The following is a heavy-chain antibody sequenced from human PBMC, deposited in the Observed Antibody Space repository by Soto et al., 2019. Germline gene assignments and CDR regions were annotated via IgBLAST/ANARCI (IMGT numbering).Heavy chain of an antibody. Sequence: QVQLVQSGAEVKKPGSSVKVSCKASGGTFSSYAISWVRQAPGQGLEWMGGIIPNFGTANYAQKFQGRVTITADESTSTAYMELSSLRSEDTAVYYCARDLGCSSTSCYLNWFDPWGQGTLVTVSS. D-gene: IGHD2-2*01. CDR1: GGTFSSYA. CDR2: IIPNFGTA. J-gene: IGHJ5*02. V-gene: IGHV1-69*01. CDR3: ARDLGCSSTSCYLNWFDP.